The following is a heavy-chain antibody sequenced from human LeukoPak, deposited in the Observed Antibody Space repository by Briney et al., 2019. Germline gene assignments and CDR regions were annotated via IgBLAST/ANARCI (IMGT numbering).Heavy chain of an antibody. V-gene: IGHV3-9*01. J-gene: IGHJ4*02. CDR1: GFNYDDYA. CDR3: AKDASGVPHIYFDG. D-gene: IGHD7-27*01. CDR2: SSWNSGRI. Sequence: GGSLRLSCAASGFNYDDYAMHWVREARGKGLESVSVSSWNSGRIGYADSEKGRFTISRDNDKNSLYLQMDSLRPEDTAFYYCAKDASGVPHIYFDGWGQGTLATVSS.